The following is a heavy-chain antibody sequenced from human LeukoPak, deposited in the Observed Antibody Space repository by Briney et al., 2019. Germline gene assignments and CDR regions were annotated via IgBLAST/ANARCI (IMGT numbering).Heavy chain of an antibody. CDR2: IYYSGST. V-gene: IGHV4-39*07. Sequence: PSETLSLTCTVSGGSISSSSYYWGWIRQPQGKGLEWIGSIYYSGSTYYNPSLKSRVTISVDTSKNQCSLKLSSVTAADTAVYYCARVWFGELLLDYWGQGTLVTVSS. D-gene: IGHD3-10*01. J-gene: IGHJ4*02. CDR1: GGSISSSSYY. CDR3: ARVWFGELLLDY.